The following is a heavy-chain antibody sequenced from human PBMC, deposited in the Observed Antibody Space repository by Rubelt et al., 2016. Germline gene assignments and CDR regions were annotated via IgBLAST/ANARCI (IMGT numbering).Heavy chain of an antibody. CDR2: ISAYNGNT. J-gene: IGHJ4*02. Sequence: QVQLVQSGAEVKKPGASVKVSCKASGYTFTSYGISWVRQAPGQGLEWMGWISAYNGNTNYARKLQRRVTMTTDTSTSTAYMELRSLRSDDTAVYYCARDVGGNSVLYYFDYWGQGTLVTVSS. D-gene: IGHD4-23*01. CDR3: ARDVGGNSVLYYFDY. V-gene: IGHV1-18*01. CDR1: GYTFTSYG.